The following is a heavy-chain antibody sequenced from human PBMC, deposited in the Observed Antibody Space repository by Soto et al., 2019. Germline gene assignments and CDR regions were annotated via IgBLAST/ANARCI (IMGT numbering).Heavy chain of an antibody. CDR1: GYTFTSYY. V-gene: IGHV1-46*03. J-gene: IGHJ6*02. CDR2: INPSGGST. CDR3: AKQLWFGELYYYYGMDV. D-gene: IGHD3-10*01. Sequence: GASVKVSCKASGYTFTSYYMHWVRQAPGQGLEWMGIINPSGGSTSYAQKFQGRVTMTRDTSTSTVYMELSSLRSEDTAVYYCAKQLWFGELYYYYGMDVWGQGTTVTVSS.